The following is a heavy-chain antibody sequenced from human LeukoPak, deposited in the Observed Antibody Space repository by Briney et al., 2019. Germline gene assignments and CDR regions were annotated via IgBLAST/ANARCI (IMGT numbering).Heavy chain of an antibody. CDR2: INHSGST. CDR3: ASPFYGSRNY. J-gene: IGHJ4*02. D-gene: IGHD2/OR15-2a*01. V-gene: IGHV4-34*01. CDR1: GGSFSGYY. Sequence: NPSETLSLTCAVYGGSFSGYYWSWIRQPPGKGLEWIGEINHSGSTNYNPSLKSRVTISVDTSKNQFSLKLSSGTAADTAVYYCASPFYGSRNYWGQGTLVTVSS.